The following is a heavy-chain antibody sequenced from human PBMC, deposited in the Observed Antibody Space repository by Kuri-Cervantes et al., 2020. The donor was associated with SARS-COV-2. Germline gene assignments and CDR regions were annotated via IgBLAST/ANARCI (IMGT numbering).Heavy chain of an antibody. V-gene: IGHV4-34*01. CDR1: GGSISTYY. J-gene: IGHJ4*02. D-gene: IGHD6-19*01. Sequence: GSLRLSCSVSGGSISTYYWSWIRQHPGKGLEWIGEINHSGSTNYNPSLKSRVTISVDTSKNQFPLKLSSVTAADTAVYYCARVSSGWSYRLLDYWGQGTLVTVSS. CDR3: ARVSSGWSYRLLDY. CDR2: INHSGST.